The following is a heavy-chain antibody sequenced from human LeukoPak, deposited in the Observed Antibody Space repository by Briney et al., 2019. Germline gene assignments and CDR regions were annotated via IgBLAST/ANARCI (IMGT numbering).Heavy chain of an antibody. V-gene: IGHV1-2*02. CDR3: ATVGGGATYYDFWSGPNWFDS. Sequence: GASVKVSCKASGYTFTGYYIHWVRQAPGQGLEWVGWINPNSGGTNYAQKFQGRVTMTRDTSISTAYMELSGLTSDDTAVYYCATVGGGATYYDFWSGPNWFDSWGQGTLVTVSS. J-gene: IGHJ5*01. D-gene: IGHD3-3*01. CDR1: GYTFTGYY. CDR2: INPNSGGT.